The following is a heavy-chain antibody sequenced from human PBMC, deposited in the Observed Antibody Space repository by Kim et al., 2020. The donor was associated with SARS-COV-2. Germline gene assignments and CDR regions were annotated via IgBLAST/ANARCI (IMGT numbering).Heavy chain of an antibody. CDR1: GYTFTSYA. D-gene: IGHD3-3*01. Sequence: ASVKVSCKASGYTFTSYAMNWVRQAPGQGLEWMGWINTNTGNPTYAQGFTGRFVFSLATSVSTAYLQISSLKAEDTAVYYCARGGNTIFGVVIIFPGYYGMDVWGQGTTVTVSS. J-gene: IGHJ6*02. CDR2: INTNTGNP. CDR3: ARGGNTIFGVVIIFPGYYGMDV. V-gene: IGHV7-4-1*02.